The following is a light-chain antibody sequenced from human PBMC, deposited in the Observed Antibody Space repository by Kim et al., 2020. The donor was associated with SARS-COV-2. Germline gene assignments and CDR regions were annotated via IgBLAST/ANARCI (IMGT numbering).Light chain of an antibody. CDR2: GTS. V-gene: IGKV3-20*01. Sequence: EIVLTQSPGTLSLSPGERATLSCRATQSVSSNFLAWYQRKPGQAPRLLIFGTSSRATGIPDRFSGSGSGTDFTLTISRLEPEDFAVYYCQQYGSSPLTFGGGTKLEI. CDR3: QQYGSSPLT. J-gene: IGKJ4*01. CDR1: QSVSSNF.